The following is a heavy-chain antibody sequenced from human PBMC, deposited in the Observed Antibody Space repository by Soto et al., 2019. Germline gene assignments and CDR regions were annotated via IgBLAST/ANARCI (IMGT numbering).Heavy chain of an antibody. V-gene: IGHV4-34*01. CDR2: INHSGST. CDR3: GREPLIDDFWSGYFDH. J-gene: IGHJ4*02. CDR1: GGSFSGYY. D-gene: IGHD3-3*01. Sequence: SETLSLTCAVYGGSFSGYYWSWIRQPPGKGLDWIGEINHSGSTNYNPSLKSRVTISVETSTNPFSLKLTSVTAADSAVYYCGREPLIDDFWSGYFDHWGQGTLVTVSS.